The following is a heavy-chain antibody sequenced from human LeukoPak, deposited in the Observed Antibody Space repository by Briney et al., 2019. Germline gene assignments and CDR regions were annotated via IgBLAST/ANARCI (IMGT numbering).Heavy chain of an antibody. CDR3: ARAGSSGYYLTFDY. CDR2: IYGGGST. J-gene: IGHJ4*02. V-gene: IGHV3-66*01. Sequence: PGGSLRLSCAPSGFTFTSCEMNWVRHAPGEGLEWVSVIYGGGSTNFAGSLKGRFTISRGNSKNTLYLQMNSRSAEDTAVYYCARAGSSGYYLTFDYWGQGTLVTVSS. CDR1: GFTFTSCE. D-gene: IGHD3-22*01.